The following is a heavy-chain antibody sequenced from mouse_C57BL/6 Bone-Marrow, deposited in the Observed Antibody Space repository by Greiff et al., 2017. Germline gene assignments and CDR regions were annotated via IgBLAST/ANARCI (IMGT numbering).Heavy chain of an antibody. J-gene: IGHJ2*01. D-gene: IGHD2-4*01. CDR1: GYIFTEYT. CDR2: FYPGSGSI. V-gene: IGHV1-62-2*01. Sequence: VKLQESGAELVKPGASVKLSCKASGYIFTEYTIHWVKQRSGQGLEWIGWFYPGSGSIKYNERFKDKATLTADKSSNTVYMELSRLTSEDSAVYFCARHEMYYDYEGYFDYWGQGTTLTVSS. CDR3: ARHEMYYDYEGYFDY.